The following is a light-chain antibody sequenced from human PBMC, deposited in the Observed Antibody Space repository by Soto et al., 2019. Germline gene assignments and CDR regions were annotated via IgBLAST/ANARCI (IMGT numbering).Light chain of an antibody. CDR2: VAS. CDR1: QSVSSY. J-gene: IGKJ2*01. Sequence: EIVLTQSPATLSLSPGERATLSCRASQSVSSYLAWYQQKPGQAPRLLIYVASNRATGIPARFSDSWSGTQFTLPISSLEPEDFAVWNCHQRSNRPPCTVRQRTKLEIK. V-gene: IGKV3-11*01. CDR3: HQRSNRPPCT.